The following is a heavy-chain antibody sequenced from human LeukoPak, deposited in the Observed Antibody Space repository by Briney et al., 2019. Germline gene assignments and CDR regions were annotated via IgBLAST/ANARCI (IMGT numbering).Heavy chain of an antibody. CDR1: GFTFSSYG. Sequence: GGSLRLSCAASGFTFSSYGMHWVRQAPGKGLEWVAVISYDGSNKYYADSVKGRFTISRDNSKNTLYLQMNSLRAEDTAVYYCATGEGVRYLLAARFDYWGQGTLVTVSS. D-gene: IGHD6-6*01. V-gene: IGHV3-30*12. CDR2: ISYDGSNK. J-gene: IGHJ4*02. CDR3: ATGEGVRYLLAARFDY.